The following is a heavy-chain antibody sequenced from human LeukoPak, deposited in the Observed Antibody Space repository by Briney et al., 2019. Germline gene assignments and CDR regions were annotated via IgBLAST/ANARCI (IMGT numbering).Heavy chain of an antibody. CDR1: GFTFSSYW. CDR2: IEQDGSEK. D-gene: IGHD2-21*02. CDR3: ARDRTSVTPHYYYYYYMDV. Sequence: PGGSLRLSCAASGFTFSSYWMSWVRQAPGKGLEWVANIEQDGSEKYYVDSVKGRFAISRDNAKNSLYLQMNSLRAEDTAVYYCARDRTSVTPHYYYYYYMDVWGKGTTVTVSS. J-gene: IGHJ6*03. V-gene: IGHV3-7*01.